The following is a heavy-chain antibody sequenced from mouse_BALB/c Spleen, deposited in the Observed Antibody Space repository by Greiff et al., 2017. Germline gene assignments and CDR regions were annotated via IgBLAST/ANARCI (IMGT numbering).Heavy chain of an antibody. CDR1: GYSITSGYY. J-gene: IGHJ4*01. CDR3: AGGYEGDYAMDY. D-gene: IGHD2-2*01. Sequence: EVKLMESGPGLVKPSQSLSLTCSVTGYSITSGYYWNWIRQFPGNKLEWMGYISYDGSNNYNPSLKNRISITRDTSKNQFFLKLNSVTTEDTATYYCAGGYEGDYAMDYWGQGTSVTVSS. V-gene: IGHV3-6*02. CDR2: ISYDGSN.